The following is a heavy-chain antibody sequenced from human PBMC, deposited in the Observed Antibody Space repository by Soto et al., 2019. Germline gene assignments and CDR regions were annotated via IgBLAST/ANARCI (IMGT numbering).Heavy chain of an antibody. J-gene: IGHJ6*03. CDR2: IGTAGDT. CDR3: ARGVISGYDSGNYYYYYMDV. CDR1: GFTFSSYD. D-gene: IGHD5-12*01. V-gene: IGHV3-13*01. Sequence: GGFLRLSCAASGFTFSSYDMHWVRQATGKGLEWVSAIGTAGDTYYPGSVKGRFTISRENAKNSLYLQMNSLRAGDTAVYYCARGVISGYDSGNYYYYYMDVWGKGTTVTVSS.